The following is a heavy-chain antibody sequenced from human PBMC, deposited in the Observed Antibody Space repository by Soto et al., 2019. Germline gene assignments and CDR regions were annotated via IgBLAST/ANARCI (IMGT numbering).Heavy chain of an antibody. CDR3: ARDVVTAVAGSGNWFDP. CDR2: IWYDGTKK. V-gene: IGHV3-33*01. CDR1: GFSLRTYG. Sequence: QVQLVESGGGVVQSGRSLTLSCAASGFSLRTYGMQWLRRAPGKGLEWVAFIWYDGTKKFYADSVKGRSTISKDNSNNILYLQKSGLRAEETAVYYCARDVVTAVAGSGNWFDPWGQGTLVTVSS. D-gene: IGHD6-19*01. J-gene: IGHJ5*02.